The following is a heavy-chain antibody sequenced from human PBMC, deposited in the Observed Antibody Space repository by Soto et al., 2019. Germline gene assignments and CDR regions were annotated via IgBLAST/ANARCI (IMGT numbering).Heavy chain of an antibody. V-gene: IGHV4-59*12. Sequence: SEALSLTCTFSGCSISSSYWSWIRQPPGKGLEWIGYIYDSGSTYYNPSLKSRVTISVDRSKNQFSLKLSSVTAADTAVYYCGRVPDYWGQGTLVTVSS. J-gene: IGHJ4*02. CDR2: IYDSGST. CDR1: GCSISSSY. CDR3: GRVPDY.